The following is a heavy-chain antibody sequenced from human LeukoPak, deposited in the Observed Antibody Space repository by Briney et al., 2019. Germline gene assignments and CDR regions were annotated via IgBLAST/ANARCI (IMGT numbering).Heavy chain of an antibody. D-gene: IGHD3-22*01. Sequence: GGSLRLSCAASGFTFSSYSMNWVRQTPGKGLEWVSSISSSSLYIYYADSVKGRFTISRDNAKNSLYLQMNSLRAEDTAVYYCARIDTYYYDSSGYGAFDIWGQGTMVTVSS. CDR2: ISSSSLYI. CDR1: GFTFSSYS. CDR3: ARIDTYYYDSSGYGAFDI. J-gene: IGHJ3*02. V-gene: IGHV3-21*01.